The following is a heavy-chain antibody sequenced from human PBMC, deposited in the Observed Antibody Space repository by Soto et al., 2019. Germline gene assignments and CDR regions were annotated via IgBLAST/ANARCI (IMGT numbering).Heavy chain of an antibody. D-gene: IGHD6-13*01. V-gene: IGHV3-30*03. CDR2: ISYDGSNK. CDR1: GFTFSSYG. J-gene: IGHJ4*02. CDR3: ARDHSSSWYYFEY. Sequence: PGGSLRLSCAASGFTFSSYGMHWVRQAPGKGLEWVAVISYDGSNKYYADSVKGRFTISRDNSKNTLYLQMNSLRAEDTAVYYCARDHSSSWYYFEYWGQGTLVTVSS.